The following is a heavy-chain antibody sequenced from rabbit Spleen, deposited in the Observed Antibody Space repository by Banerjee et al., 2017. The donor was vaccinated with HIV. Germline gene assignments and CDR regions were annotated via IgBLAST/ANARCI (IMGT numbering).Heavy chain of an antibody. CDR3: ARSAYSGTSFSTYGMDL. CDR2: IYNGDGST. D-gene: IGHD1-1*01. CDR1: GFDFSSNA. V-gene: IGHV1S47*01. J-gene: IGHJ6*01. Sequence: QEQLVESGGGLVQPEGSLTLTCKASGFDFSSNAMCWVRQAPGKGPEWIACIYNGDGSTYYASWAKGRFTISKTSSTTVTLQMTSLPAADTATYFCARSAYSGTSFSTYGMDLWGQGTLVTVS.